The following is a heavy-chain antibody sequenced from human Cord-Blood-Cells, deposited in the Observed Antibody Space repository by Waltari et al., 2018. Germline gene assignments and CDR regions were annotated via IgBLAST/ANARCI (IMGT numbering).Heavy chain of an antibody. D-gene: IGHD1-1*01. V-gene: IGHV3-21*01. CDR3: ARDKTTRDAFDI. CDR1: GFTFSSYS. J-gene: IGHJ3*02. Sequence: EVQLVESGGGLVKPGGSLRLSCAASGFTFSSYSMNWVRQAPGKGLEWVSSISSSSSYIYYADSVKGRFTISRDNAKNSLYLQMNSLRAEDTAVYYCARDKTTRDAFDIWGQGTMVTVSS. CDR2: ISSSSSYI.